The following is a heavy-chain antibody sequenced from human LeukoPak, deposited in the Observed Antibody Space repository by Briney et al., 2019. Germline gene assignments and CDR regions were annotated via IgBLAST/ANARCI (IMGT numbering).Heavy chain of an antibody. D-gene: IGHD6-13*01. J-gene: IGHJ4*02. CDR3: ARDKDIVAAGRFFDY. Sequence: GGSLRLSCAASGFTFSSYAMHWVRQAPGKGLEWVAVISYDGINKYYADSVKGRFTTSRDNSKNTLYLQMNSLRAEDTAVYYCARDKDIVAAGRFFDYWGQGTLVTVSS. V-gene: IGHV3-30-3*01. CDR1: GFTFSSYA. CDR2: ISYDGINK.